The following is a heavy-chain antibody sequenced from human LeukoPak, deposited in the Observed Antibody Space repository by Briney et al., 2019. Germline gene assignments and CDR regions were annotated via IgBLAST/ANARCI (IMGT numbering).Heavy chain of an antibody. CDR1: GFTFRGYS. CDR2: ISSYNDYI. D-gene: IGHD2-8*01. Sequence: GGSLRLSCAASGFTFRGYSMNWVRQAPGKGLEWVSSISSYNDYIYYADSVKGRFTISRDNAKNSLYLEVNSLGAEDTAVYYCARDGGYCTKGVCYLDYWGQGTLVTVSS. J-gene: IGHJ4*02. CDR3: ARDGGYCTKGVCYLDY. V-gene: IGHV3-21*01.